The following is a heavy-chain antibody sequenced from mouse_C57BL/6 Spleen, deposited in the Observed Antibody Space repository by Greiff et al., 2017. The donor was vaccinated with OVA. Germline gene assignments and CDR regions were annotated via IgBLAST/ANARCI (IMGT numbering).Heavy chain of an antibody. CDR2: INPGSGGT. V-gene: IGHV1-54*01. CDR3: ARGDSSLTMDD. D-gene: IGHD1-1*01. J-gene: IGHJ4*01. Sequence: VQLQQSGAELVRPGTSVKVSCKASGYAFTNYLIEWVKQRPGQGLEWIGVINPGSGGTNYNEKFKGKATLTADKSSSTAYMPRSSLTSEDSAVYVSARGDSSLTMDDWGQGTSVTVSA. CDR1: GYAFTNYL.